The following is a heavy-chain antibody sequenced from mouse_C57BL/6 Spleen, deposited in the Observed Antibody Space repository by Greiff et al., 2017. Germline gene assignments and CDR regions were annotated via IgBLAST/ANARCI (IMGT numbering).Heavy chain of an antibody. V-gene: IGHV1-43*01. CDR3: ARGDDYYSNYAMYY. D-gene: IGHD2-3*01. J-gene: IGHJ4*01. Sequence: VQLQQSGPELVKPGASVKISCKASGYSFTGYYMHWVKQSSEKSLEWIGEINPITGGTSYNQKFKGKATLTVDKSSSTAYMQIKSLTSEDSAVYYCARGDDYYSNYAMYYWGPGASVTASS. CDR2: INPITGGT. CDR1: GYSFTGYY.